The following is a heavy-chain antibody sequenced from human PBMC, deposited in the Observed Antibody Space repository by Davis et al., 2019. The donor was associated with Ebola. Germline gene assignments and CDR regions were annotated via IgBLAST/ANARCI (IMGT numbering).Heavy chain of an antibody. CDR2: INPARNI. D-gene: IGHD1-7*01. CDR3: ARSWNYGANWFDP. V-gene: IGHV4-34*01. J-gene: IGHJ5*02. Sequence: MPSETLSLTCSVYGGSFSAYYWTWIRQSPGKGLEWIGEINPARNINYNPSLKSRVTISVDRLKNQFSLQLNSVTPEDTAVYYCARSWNYGANWFDPWGQGTLVTVSS. CDR1: GGSFSAYY.